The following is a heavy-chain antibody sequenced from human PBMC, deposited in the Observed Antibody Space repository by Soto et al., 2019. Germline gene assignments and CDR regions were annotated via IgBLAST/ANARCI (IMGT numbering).Heavy chain of an antibody. CDR1: GFTFSSYA. CDR2: ISGSGGST. V-gene: IGHV3-23*01. J-gene: IGHJ4*02. D-gene: IGHD3-16*01. Sequence: EVQLLESGGGLVQPGGSLRLSCAASGFTFSSYAMSWVRQAPGKGLEWVSAISGSGGSTYYADSVKGRFTISRDNSKNTMYLQMNSLRAEDTAVYYCAKAPVDYVWGSYDYWGQGTLVTVSS. CDR3: AKAPVDYVWGSYDY.